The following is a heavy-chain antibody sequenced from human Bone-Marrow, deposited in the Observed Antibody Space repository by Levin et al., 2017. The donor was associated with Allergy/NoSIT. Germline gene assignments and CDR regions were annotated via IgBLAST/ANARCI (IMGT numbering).Heavy chain of an antibody. CDR3: ARVRVGGVPPSYYFDY. V-gene: IGHV4-59*01. Sequence: GSLRLSCTVSGGSISSYYWSWIRQPPGKGLEWIGYIYYSGSTNYNPSLKSRVTISVDTSKNQFSLKLSSVTAADTAVYYCARVRVGGVPPSYYFDYWGQGTLVTVSS. D-gene: IGHD3-16*01. J-gene: IGHJ4*02. CDR1: GGSISSYY. CDR2: IYYSGST.